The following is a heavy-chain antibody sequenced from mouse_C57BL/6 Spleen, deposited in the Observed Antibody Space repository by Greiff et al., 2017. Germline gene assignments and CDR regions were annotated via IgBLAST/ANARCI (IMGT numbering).Heavy chain of an antibody. CDR2: IDPETGGT. CDR3: TRANYYGSSYEAMDY. CDR1: GYTFTDYE. D-gene: IGHD1-1*01. J-gene: IGHJ4*01. V-gene: IGHV1-15*01. Sequence: QVQLQQSGAELVRPGASVTLSCKASGYTFTDYEMHWVKQTPVHGLEWIGAIDPETGGTAYNQKFKGKAILTADKSSSTAYMELRSLTSEDSAVYYCTRANYYGSSYEAMDYWGQGTSVTVSS.